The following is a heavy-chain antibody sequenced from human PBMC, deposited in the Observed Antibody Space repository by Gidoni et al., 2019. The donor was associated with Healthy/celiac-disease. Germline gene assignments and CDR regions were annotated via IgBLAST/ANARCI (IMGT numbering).Heavy chain of an antibody. CDR1: GFTFSSYG. J-gene: IGHJ4*02. Sequence: QVQLVESGGGVVQPGRSLRLSCAASGFTFSSYGMHWVRQAPGKGLEWVAVIWYDGSNKYYADSVKGRFTISRDNSKNTLYLQMNSLRAEDTAVYYCARDSDDRFFDYWGQGTLVTVSS. D-gene: IGHD3-16*02. V-gene: IGHV3-33*01. CDR2: IWYDGSNK. CDR3: ARDSDDRFFDY.